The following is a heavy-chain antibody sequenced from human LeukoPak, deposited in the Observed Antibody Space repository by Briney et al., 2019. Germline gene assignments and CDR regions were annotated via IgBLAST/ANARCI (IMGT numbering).Heavy chain of an antibody. CDR1: GGSFSGYY. Sequence: SETLSLTCAVSGGSFSGYYWSWIRQPPGKGLEWIGEINHSGSTNYNPSLKSRVTISVDTSKNQFSLKLSSVTAADTAVYYCARVGTGGYYYYMDVWGKGTTVTVSS. J-gene: IGHJ6*03. D-gene: IGHD2-8*02. CDR3: ARVGTGGYYYYMDV. CDR2: INHSGST. V-gene: IGHV4-34*01.